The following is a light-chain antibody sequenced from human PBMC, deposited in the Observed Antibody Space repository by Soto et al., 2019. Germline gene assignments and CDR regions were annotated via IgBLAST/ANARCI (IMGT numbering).Light chain of an antibody. V-gene: IGKV1-39*01. Sequence: DIQMTQSPSSLSASVGDRVIITCRASQSISSYLNWYQQKPGKAPKLLIHAASSLQSGVPSRFSGSGSATDFTLTISSLQPEDFATYYCQQSYLTPITFGQGTRLEI. CDR2: AAS. CDR3: QQSYLTPIT. CDR1: QSISSY. J-gene: IGKJ5*01.